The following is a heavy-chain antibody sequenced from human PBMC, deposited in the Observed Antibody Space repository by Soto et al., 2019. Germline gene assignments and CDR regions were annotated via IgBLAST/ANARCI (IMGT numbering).Heavy chain of an antibody. D-gene: IGHD2-2*01. V-gene: IGHV3-66*01. CDR2: IYGGGST. Sequence: GGSLRLSCAASGFTVSSNYMSWVRQAPGKGLEWVSVIYGGGSTYYADSVKGKFTVSLDNSKNTLNLQMNSLRAEDTAVYYCARVPAAMTYYYYMDVWGKGTTVTVSS. CDR1: GFTVSSNY. J-gene: IGHJ6*03. CDR3: ARVPAAMTYYYYMDV.